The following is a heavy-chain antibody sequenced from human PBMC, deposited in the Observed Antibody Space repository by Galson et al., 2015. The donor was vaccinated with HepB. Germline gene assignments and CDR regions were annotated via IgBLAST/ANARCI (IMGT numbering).Heavy chain of an antibody. CDR1: GYTFTSYG. D-gene: IGHD3-3*01. CDR3: ARDWGSYYDFWSGPISFYYYYYMDV. Sequence: SVKVSCKASGYTFTSYGISWVRQAPGQGLEWMGWISAYNGNTNYAQKLQGRVTMTTDTSTSTAYMELRSLRSDDTAVYYCARDWGSYYDFWSGPISFYYYYYMDVWGKGTTVTVSS. J-gene: IGHJ6*03. V-gene: IGHV1-18*01. CDR2: ISAYNGNT.